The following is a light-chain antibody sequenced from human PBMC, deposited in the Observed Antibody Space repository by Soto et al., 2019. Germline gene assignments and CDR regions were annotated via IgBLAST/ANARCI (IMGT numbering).Light chain of an antibody. CDR3: SSYTSSSTPD. V-gene: IGLV2-14*01. Sequence: QAVVTQPASVSGSPGQSITISCTGTSSDVGGYNYVSWYQQHPGKAPKLMIYDVSYRPSGVSNRFSGSKSGNTASLTISGLQAEDEADYYCSSYTSSSTPDFGTGTKLTVL. J-gene: IGLJ1*01. CDR2: DVS. CDR1: SSDVGGYNY.